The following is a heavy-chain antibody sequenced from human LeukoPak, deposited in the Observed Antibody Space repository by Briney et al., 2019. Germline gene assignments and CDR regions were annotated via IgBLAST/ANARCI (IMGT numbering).Heavy chain of an antibody. CDR1: GGSISSYY. CDR3: ARAFSSGWYPYSIGGLWFDY. J-gene: IGHJ4*02. CDR2: IYYSGST. D-gene: IGHD6-19*01. V-gene: IGHV4-59*01. Sequence: SETLSLTCTVSGGSISSYYWSWIRQPPGKGLEWIGYIYYSGSTNYNPSLTSRVTISVDTSKNQFSLKLSSATAADTAVYYCARAFSSGWYPYSIGGLWFDYWGQGTLVTVSS.